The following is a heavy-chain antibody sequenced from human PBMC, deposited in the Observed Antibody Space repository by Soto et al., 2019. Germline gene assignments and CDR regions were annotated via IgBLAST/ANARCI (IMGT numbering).Heavy chain of an antibody. CDR1: GYTFASHG. CDR2: ISAYNGNT. V-gene: IGHV1-18*01. D-gene: IGHD3-22*01. Sequence: GGSVEGSCKASGYTFASHGISWVGQAPGQGLEWMGWISAYNGNTNYAQKLQGRVTMTTDTSTCTAYMELRSLRSDDTAVYYCARVKYYYDTSGYYVEWFDPRGQGTLVTVS. J-gene: IGHJ5*02. CDR3: ARVKYYYDTSGYYVEWFDP.